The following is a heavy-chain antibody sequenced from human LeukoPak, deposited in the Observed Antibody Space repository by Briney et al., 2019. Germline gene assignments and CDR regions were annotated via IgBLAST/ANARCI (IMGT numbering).Heavy chain of an antibody. CDR1: GFTFSSYE. V-gene: IGHV3-48*03. D-gene: IGHD2-2*01. J-gene: IGHJ4*02. CDR3: ARDRGYCSSRSCFEV. Sequence: PGGSLRLSCAASGFTFSSYEMNWVRQAPGKGLEWVSYISGSGSTRYNADSVKGRFTISRDNSKNMLYLQMNSLSAEDTAVYYCARDRGYCSSRSCFEVWGQGTPVTVSS. CDR2: ISGSGSTR.